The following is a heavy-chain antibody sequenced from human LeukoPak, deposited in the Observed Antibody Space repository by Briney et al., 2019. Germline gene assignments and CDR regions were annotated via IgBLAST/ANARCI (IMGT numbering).Heavy chain of an antibody. D-gene: IGHD2-15*01. V-gene: IGHV3-9*03. J-gene: IGHJ3*02. Sequence: PGGSLRLSCAASGFTFDDYAMHWVRQAPGKGLEWVSGISWNSGSIVYADSVKGRFTISRDNAKNSLYLQMNSLRAEDMALYYCAKGSVVVAARGAFDIWGQGTMVTVSS. CDR2: ISWNSGSI. CDR3: AKGSVVVAARGAFDI. CDR1: GFTFDDYA.